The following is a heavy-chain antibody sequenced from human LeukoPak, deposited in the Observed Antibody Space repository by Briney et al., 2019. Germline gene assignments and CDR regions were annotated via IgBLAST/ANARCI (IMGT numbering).Heavy chain of an antibody. CDR3: ARSGGWTWNWFDP. V-gene: IGHV1-2*02. J-gene: IGHJ5*02. Sequence: ASVKVSCKASGYTFTGYYMHWVRQAPGQGLEWMGWINPNSGGTNYAQKFQGRVTMTRDTSISTAYMELSRLRSDDTAVYYCARSGGWTWNWFDPWGQGTLVTVSS. CDR2: INPNSGGT. CDR1: GYTFTGYY. D-gene: IGHD2-15*01.